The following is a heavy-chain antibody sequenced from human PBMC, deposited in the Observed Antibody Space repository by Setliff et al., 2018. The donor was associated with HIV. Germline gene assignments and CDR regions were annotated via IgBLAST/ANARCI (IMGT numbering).Heavy chain of an antibody. CDR2: IYTSGTT. J-gene: IGHJ4*02. CDR3: ASALYYNFRSAYYVTPYYFDY. Sequence: SETLSLTCAVYGGSFSGYSWNWIRRPPGKGLEWIGHIYTSGTTNYNPSLKSRVTISLDTSNNQFSLKLSSVTAADTAVYYCASALYYNFRSAYYVTPYYFDYWGQGTLVTVSS. CDR1: GGSFSGYS. D-gene: IGHD3-3*01. V-gene: IGHV4-4*09.